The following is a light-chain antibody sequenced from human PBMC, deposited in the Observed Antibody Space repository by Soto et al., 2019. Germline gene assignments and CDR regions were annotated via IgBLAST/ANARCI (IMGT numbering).Light chain of an antibody. J-gene: IGKJ5*01. Sequence: DIQMTQSPSSLSASVGDRVTITCRASQSISSYLNWYQQKPGKAPKLLIYDASSLESGVPSRFSGSGSGTDFTLTISRLEPEDSAIYYCQQRNIWPPVTFGQGTRLEIK. CDR2: DAS. V-gene: IGKV1-39*01. CDR1: QSISSY. CDR3: QQRNIWPPVT.